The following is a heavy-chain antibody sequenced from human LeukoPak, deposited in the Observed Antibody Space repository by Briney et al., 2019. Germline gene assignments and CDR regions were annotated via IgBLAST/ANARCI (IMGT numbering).Heavy chain of an antibody. CDR2: IYYSGST. Sequence: SETLSLTCTVSGGSISSGTYYWSWIRQPPGKGLEWIGYIYYSGSTYYNPSLKSRVTISVDTSKNQFSLKLSSVTAADTAVYYCARDRKIVVPYYYYHDMDVWGQGTTVTVSS. CDR3: ARDRKIVVPYYYYHDMDV. D-gene: IGHD3-22*01. V-gene: IGHV4-30-4*01. J-gene: IGHJ6*02. CDR1: GGSISSGTYY.